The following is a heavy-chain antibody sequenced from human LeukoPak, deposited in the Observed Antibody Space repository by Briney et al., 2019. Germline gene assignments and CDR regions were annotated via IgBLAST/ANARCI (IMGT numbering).Heavy chain of an antibody. D-gene: IGHD2-15*01. J-gene: IGHJ4*02. V-gene: IGHV3-30*04. CDR2: ISYDGSNK. CDR1: GFTFSSYA. Sequence: PGGSLRLSCAASGFTFSSYAMHWVRQAPGKGLEWVAVISYDGSNKYYADSVKGRFTISRDNSKNTLYLQMNSLRAEDTAVYYCARGLAAPTHPFDYWGQGTLVTVSS. CDR3: ARGLAAPTHPFDY.